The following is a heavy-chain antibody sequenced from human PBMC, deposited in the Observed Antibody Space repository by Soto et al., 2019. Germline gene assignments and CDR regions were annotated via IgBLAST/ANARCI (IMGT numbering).Heavy chain of an antibody. J-gene: IGHJ4*02. V-gene: IGHV3-23*01. D-gene: IGHD3-3*01. CDR2: ISGSGGST. Sequence: GSLRLSCAASGFTFSSYAMSWVRQAPGKGLEWVSAISGSGGSTYYADSVKGRFTISRDNSKNTLYLQMNSLRAEDTAVYYCAKVLDYYDFWSGYYWGQGTLVTVSS. CDR3: AKVLDYYDFWSGYY. CDR1: GFTFSSYA.